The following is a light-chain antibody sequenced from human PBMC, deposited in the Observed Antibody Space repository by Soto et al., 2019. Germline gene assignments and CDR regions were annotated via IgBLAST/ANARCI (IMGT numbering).Light chain of an antibody. CDR2: DVN. Sequence: QSALTQPASVSGSPGQSITISCTGTSSDLGGYNYVSWYQHHPGKAPKLLIYDVNNRPSGVSDRFSGSKSGNTASLTISGLQTEDEADYYCSSYTSIITVVFGGGTKLTVL. CDR3: SSYTSIITVV. CDR1: SSDLGGYNY. J-gene: IGLJ2*01. V-gene: IGLV2-14*01.